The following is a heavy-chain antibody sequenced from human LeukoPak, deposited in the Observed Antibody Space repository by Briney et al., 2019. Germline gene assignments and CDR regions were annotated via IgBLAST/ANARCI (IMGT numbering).Heavy chain of an antibody. J-gene: IGHJ4*02. CDR2: ISGSGGST. Sequence: PGGSLRLSCAASGFTFSSYAMSWVRQAPGKGLEWVSAISGSGGSTYYADSVKGRFTISRDNSKNMLYLQMNSLRAEDTAVYYCAKDLGSIAAAATPFDYWGQGTLVTVSS. D-gene: IGHD6-13*01. CDR1: GFTFSSYA. V-gene: IGHV3-23*01. CDR3: AKDLGSIAAAATPFDY.